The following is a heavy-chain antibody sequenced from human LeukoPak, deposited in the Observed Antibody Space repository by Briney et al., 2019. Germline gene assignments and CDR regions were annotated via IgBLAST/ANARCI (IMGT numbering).Heavy chain of an antibody. D-gene: IGHD3-10*02. CDR3: AELGITMIGGV. J-gene: IGHJ6*04. V-gene: IGHV3-48*03. Sequence: GGSLRLSCAASGFTFSSYAMSWVRQAPGKGLEWVSYTSSSGSTIYYADSVKGRFTISRDNAKNSLYLQMNSLRAEDTAVYYCAELGITMIGGVWGKGTTVTISS. CDR1: GFTFSSYA. CDR2: TSSSGSTI.